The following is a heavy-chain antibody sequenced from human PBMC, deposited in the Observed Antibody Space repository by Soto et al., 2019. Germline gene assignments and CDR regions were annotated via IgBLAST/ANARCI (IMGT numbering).Heavy chain of an antibody. CDR3: ARARPYSSVWCSGDY. D-gene: IGHD6-19*01. CDR2: ISAYNGNT. J-gene: IGHJ4*02. CDR1: GYTFTDYG. V-gene: IGHV1-18*01. Sequence: ASVKVSCKASGYTFTDYGISWVRQAPGQGLEWMGWISAYNGNTKYSPKLQDRVTMSTDTSTSTAYMEMRSLRSDDTAVYYCARARPYSSVWCSGDYWGRGTMVTVSS.